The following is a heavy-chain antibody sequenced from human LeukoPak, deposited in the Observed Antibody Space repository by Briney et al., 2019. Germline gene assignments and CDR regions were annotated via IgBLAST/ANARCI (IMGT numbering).Heavy chain of an antibody. CDR1: GFTFSSYA. D-gene: IGHD6-13*01. V-gene: IGHV3-23*01. J-gene: IGHJ4*02. CDR2: ISGSGDNT. CDR3: AKGLYSSSWYFDY. Sequence: AGGSLRLSCAASGFTFSSYAMTWVRQAPGKGLEWVSSISGSGDNTYYADSVKGRFTVSRDNSKNTLYLQMNSLRAEDTAVYYCAKGLYSSSWYFDYWGQGTLVAVSS.